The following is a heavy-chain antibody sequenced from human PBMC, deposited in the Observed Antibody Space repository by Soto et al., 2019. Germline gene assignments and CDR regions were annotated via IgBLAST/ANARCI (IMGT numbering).Heavy chain of an antibody. CDR2: IYYTGST. CDR3: ARDEEVNYADYGGSDHYYGMDV. D-gene: IGHD4-17*01. CDR1: GGSISSGGYY. Sequence: QVQLQESGPGLVKPSQTLSLTCTVSGGSISSGGYYWSWIRQHPGKGLEGIGYIYYTGSTYYNPSLKSRVTVSVDTSKNQFYLKLTSVTAADAAVYYCARDEEVNYADYGGSDHYYGMDVWGQGTTVTVSS. V-gene: IGHV4-31*03. J-gene: IGHJ6*02.